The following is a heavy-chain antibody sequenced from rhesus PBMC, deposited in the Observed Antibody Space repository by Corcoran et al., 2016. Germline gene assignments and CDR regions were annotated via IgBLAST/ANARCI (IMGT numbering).Heavy chain of an antibody. Sequence: QVRLQQWGEGQVRPSDTLSLTGAVHGASSSCHSYWTWLRQSPGRGLEWIGYIVGDTGDTKYKPSLKNRVTISTDTSKNQFSLKLRSVSAADTALYYCARGRDYWGRGTLVTVSS. CDR1: GASSSCHSY. J-gene: IGHJ4*01. D-gene: IGHD2-21*01. CDR3: ARGRDY. V-gene: IGHV4-73*01. CDR2: IVGDTGDT.